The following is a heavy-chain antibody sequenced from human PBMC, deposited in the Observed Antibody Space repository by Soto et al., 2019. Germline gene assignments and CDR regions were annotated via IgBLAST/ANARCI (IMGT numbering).Heavy chain of an antibody. J-gene: IGHJ4*02. D-gene: IGHD6-13*01. CDR3: ARDQGNSSSWPIDF. Sequence: ASVKVSCKTSGYIFTDYYIHWVRQAPGQGLEWMGYINPKTGGTTYAQKFQGWVTMTRDTSVSTAYIDLSSLKFNDTAVYYCARDQGNSSSWPIDFWGQGTVVTVPQ. CDR2: INPKTGGT. CDR1: GYIFTDYY. V-gene: IGHV1-2*04.